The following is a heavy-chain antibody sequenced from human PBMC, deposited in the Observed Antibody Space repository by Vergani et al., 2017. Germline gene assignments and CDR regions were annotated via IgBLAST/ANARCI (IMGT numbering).Heavy chain of an antibody. D-gene: IGHD4-17*01. J-gene: IGHJ5*02. V-gene: IGHV3-15*01. Sequence: EVQLVESGGGLVKPGGSLRLSCAASGFTFSNAWMSWVRQAPGKGLEWVGRIKSKTDGGTTDYAAPVKGRFTISRDDSKNTLYLHMDSLRVDETAVYYCATLFGDPAGGFDPWGQGTLVTVSS. CDR2: IKSKTDGGTT. CDR3: ATLFGDPAGGFDP. CDR1: GFTFSNAW.